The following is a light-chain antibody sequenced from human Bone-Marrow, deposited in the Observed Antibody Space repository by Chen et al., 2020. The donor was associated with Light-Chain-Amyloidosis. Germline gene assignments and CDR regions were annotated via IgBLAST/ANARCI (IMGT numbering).Light chain of an antibody. CDR3: CAYRGGSFPYV. J-gene: IGLJ1*01. V-gene: IGLV2-23*02. Sequence: QSALTQPASVTGSPGQSITTSCTGTSSDVGGYDIVSWYRQHPGKAPKLLIFEVTKRPSGVSNRFSGSKSGNTASLTISGLRTEDAADYYCCAYRGGSFPYVFGPGTKVTVL. CDR2: EVT. CDR1: SSDVGGYDI.